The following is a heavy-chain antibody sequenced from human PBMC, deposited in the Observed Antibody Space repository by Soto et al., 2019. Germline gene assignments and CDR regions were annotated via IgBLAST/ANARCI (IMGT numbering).Heavy chain of an antibody. Sequence: EVQLVESGGGLVQPGGSLRLSCAASGFTFSTYSMNWVRQAPGKGLEWVSYISSSSSTIYYADSVKGRFTISRDKAQNSLYLQMNSLRAEDTAVYYFAREGGDLNWVDPWGQGTLVTVSS. D-gene: IGHD4-17*01. CDR1: GFTFSTYS. CDR2: ISSSSSTI. V-gene: IGHV3-48*01. CDR3: AREGGDLNWVDP. J-gene: IGHJ5*02.